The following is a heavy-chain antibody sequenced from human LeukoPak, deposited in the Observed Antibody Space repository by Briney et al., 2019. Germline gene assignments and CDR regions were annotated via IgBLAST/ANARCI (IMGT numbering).Heavy chain of an antibody. CDR1: GGSISSYY. CDR3: AAGQVRATDFDY. Sequence: SETLSLTCTVSGGSISSYYWSWIRQPPGKGLEWIGYIYYRGSTNYNPSLKSRVTISVDTSKNQFSLKLSSVIAADTAVYYCAAGQVRATDFDYWGQGILVTVSS. CDR2: IYYRGST. V-gene: IGHV4-59*01. D-gene: IGHD1-26*01. J-gene: IGHJ4*02.